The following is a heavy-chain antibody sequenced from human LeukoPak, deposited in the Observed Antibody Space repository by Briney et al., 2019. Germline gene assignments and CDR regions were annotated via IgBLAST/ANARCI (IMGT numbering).Heavy chain of an antibody. J-gene: IGHJ4*02. Sequence: GWIDTKTGNPTYAQGFTGRFVFSLDTSVSTAYLQISSLKAEDTAVYYCAIHPSDSSGYFSYWGQGALVTVSS. V-gene: IGHV7-4-1*02. CDR2: IDTKTGNP. D-gene: IGHD3-22*01. CDR3: AIHPSDSSGYFSY.